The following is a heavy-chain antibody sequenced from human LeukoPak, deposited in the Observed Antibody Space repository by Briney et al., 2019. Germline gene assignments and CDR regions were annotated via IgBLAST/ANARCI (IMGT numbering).Heavy chain of an antibody. V-gene: IGHV4-59*01. CDR1: GGSISSYY. Sequence: NTSETLSLTCTVSGGSISSYYWSWIRQPPGKGLEWIGYIYYSGSINYNPSLKSRVTISVDTSKNQFSLKLSSVTAADTAVYYCAREVGRGYFDYWGQGTLVTVSS. D-gene: IGHD3-10*01. J-gene: IGHJ4*02. CDR2: IYYSGSI. CDR3: AREVGRGYFDY.